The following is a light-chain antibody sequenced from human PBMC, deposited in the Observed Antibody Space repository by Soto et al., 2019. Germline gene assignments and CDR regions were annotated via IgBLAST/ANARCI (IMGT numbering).Light chain of an antibody. V-gene: IGLV1-47*02. J-gene: IGLJ3*02. CDR3: AAWDDSLSGWV. CDR2: SKN. CDR1: SSNIGSNY. Sequence: QLVLTQPPSASGTPGQRVTISCSGSSSNIGSNYVYWYQQLPGTAPKLLIYSKNQRPSGVPDRFSGSKSGTSASLAISGLRSEDEADYYCAAWDDSLSGWVFGGGTKLTVL.